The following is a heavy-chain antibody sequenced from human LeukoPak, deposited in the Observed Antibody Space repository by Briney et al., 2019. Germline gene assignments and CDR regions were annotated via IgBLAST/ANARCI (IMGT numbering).Heavy chain of an antibody. J-gene: IGHJ4*02. D-gene: IGHD3-9*01. CDR3: ANAIRYFDWLPPIPYFDY. V-gene: IGHV3-23*01. Sequence: GGSLRLSCAASGFTFSSYGMSWVRQAPGKGLYWVSAISGSGGSTYYADSVKGRFTISRDNSKNTLYLQMNSLRAEDTAVYYCANAIRYFDWLPPIPYFDYWGQGTLVTVSS. CDR1: GFTFSSYG. CDR2: ISGSGGST.